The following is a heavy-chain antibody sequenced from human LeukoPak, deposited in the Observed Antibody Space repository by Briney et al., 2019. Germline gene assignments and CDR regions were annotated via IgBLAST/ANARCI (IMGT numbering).Heavy chain of an antibody. CDR3: ATSKYCSGRGCYSRTFQY. J-gene: IGHJ4*02. D-gene: IGHD2-15*01. Sequence: GGSLRLSCAASGFTFSSYWMHWVRQAPGKGLVWVSRINSDGSSTTYADSVKGRFTISRDNAKNTLYLQMNSLRAEDTAVCYCATSKYCSGRGCYSRTFQYCGQGNLVTVSS. CDR2: INSDGSST. V-gene: IGHV3-74*01. CDR1: GFTFSSYW.